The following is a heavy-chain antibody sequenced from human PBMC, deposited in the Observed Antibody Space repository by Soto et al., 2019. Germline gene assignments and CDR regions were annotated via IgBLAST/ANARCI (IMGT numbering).Heavy chain of an antibody. CDR3: ASSMGRGGNDY. V-gene: IGHV3-7*05. D-gene: IGHD3-10*01. Sequence: EVQLVESGGGLVQPGGSLRLSCAASGFTFSDYWMSWVRQAPGKGLECVANIKTDGSEKYYVDPVKGRFTISRDNAKNSLYLQMNSLRAEATAVYYCASSMGRGGNDYWGQGTLVDVSS. CDR1: GFTFSDYW. J-gene: IGHJ4*02. CDR2: IKTDGSEK.